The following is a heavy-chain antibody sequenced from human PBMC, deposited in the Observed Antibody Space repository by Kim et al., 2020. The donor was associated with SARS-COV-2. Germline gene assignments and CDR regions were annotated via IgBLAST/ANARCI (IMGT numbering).Heavy chain of an antibody. Sequence: ASVKISCKASGYTFTSYAMNWVRQAPGQGLEWMGWINTNTGNPTYAQGFTGRFVFSLDTSVSTAYLQISSLKAEDTAVYYCARDGIAAAGLYYYYYMDVWGKGTTVTVSS. CDR2: INTNTGNP. D-gene: IGHD6-13*01. J-gene: IGHJ6*03. V-gene: IGHV7-4-1*02. CDR3: ARDGIAAAGLYYYYYMDV. CDR1: GYTFTSYA.